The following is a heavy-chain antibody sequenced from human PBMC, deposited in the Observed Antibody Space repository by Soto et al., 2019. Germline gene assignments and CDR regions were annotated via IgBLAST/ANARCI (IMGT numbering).Heavy chain of an antibody. V-gene: IGHV4-31*03. Sequence: PSETLSLTCTVSGGSISSGGYYWSWIRQHPGKGLEWIGYIYYSGSTYYNPSLKSRVTISVDTSKNQFSLKLSSVTAADTAVYYCARGHRDGYRSGSLDSWGRGTLVTVSS. CDR1: GGSISSGGYY. CDR2: IYYSGST. D-gene: IGHD5-12*01. J-gene: IGHJ4*02. CDR3: ARGHRDGYRSGSLDS.